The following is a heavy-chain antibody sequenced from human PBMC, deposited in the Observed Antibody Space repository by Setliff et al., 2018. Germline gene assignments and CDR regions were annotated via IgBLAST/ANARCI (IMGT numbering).Heavy chain of an antibody. V-gene: IGHV4-30-4*08. Sequence: PSETLSLTCTVSGGSISSGDYYWSWIRQPPGKGLEWIGYIYYSGSTYYNPSLKSRVTISVDTSKNQFSLHLTSVTAADTAVYYCAREVGTSTSSDAFDVWGQGMMVTVSS. CDR2: IYYSGST. J-gene: IGHJ3*01. CDR1: GGSISSGDYY. CDR3: AREVGTSTSSDAFDV. D-gene: IGHD1-26*01.